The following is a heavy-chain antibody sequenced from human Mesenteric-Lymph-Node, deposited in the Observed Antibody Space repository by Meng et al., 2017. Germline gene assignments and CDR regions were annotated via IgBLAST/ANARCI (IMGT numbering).Heavy chain of an antibody. Sequence: QVQLQESGPGLVKPSQTLSLTCTFSGGSISSGDYYWSWIRQPPGKGLEWIGYIYYSGSTYYNPSLKSRVTISVDTSKNQFSLKLSSVTAADTAVYYCARGYYDSSGYGYWYFDLWGRGTLVTVSS. CDR3: ARGYYDSSGYGYWYFDL. CDR1: GGSISSGDYY. CDR2: IYYSGST. V-gene: IGHV4-30-4*01. D-gene: IGHD3-22*01. J-gene: IGHJ2*01.